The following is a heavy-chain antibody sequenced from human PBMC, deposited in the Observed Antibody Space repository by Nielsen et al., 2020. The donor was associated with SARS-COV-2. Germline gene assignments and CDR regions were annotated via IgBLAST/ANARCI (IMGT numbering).Heavy chain of an antibody. J-gene: IGHJ4*02. Sequence: GESLKISCSASGFTFSSYAMHWVRQAPGKGLEYVSAISSNGGSTYYADSVKGRFTISRDNAKNSLYLQMNSLRAEDTALYYCATEYDYVGYWGQGTLVTVSS. D-gene: IGHD2-8*01. V-gene: IGHV3-64*04. CDR1: GFTFSSYA. CDR2: ISSNGGST. CDR3: ATEYDYVGY.